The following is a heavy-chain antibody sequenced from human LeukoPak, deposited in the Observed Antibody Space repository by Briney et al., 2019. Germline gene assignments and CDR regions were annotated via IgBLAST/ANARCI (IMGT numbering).Heavy chain of an antibody. CDR2: ISYDGSNK. J-gene: IGHJ4*02. Sequence: GGSLRLSCAASGFTFSSYGMHWVRQAPGKGLEWVAVISYDGSNKYYADSVKGRFTISRDNSKDTLYLQMNSLRAEDTAVYYCASGGGSGSRWGQGTLVTVSS. D-gene: IGHD1-26*01. CDR3: ASGGGSGSR. V-gene: IGHV3-30*03. CDR1: GFTFSSYG.